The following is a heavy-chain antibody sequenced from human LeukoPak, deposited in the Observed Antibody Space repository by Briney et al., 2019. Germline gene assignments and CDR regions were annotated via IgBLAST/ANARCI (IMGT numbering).Heavy chain of an antibody. D-gene: IGHD2-15*01. CDR3: ARVEGLSSSPRTLRY. Sequence: ASVKVSCKASGGTFSSYAISWVRQAPGQGLEWMGWISPNSGGTNYAQRFQGMVTMTRDTSISTAYMDLSSLTSHDTAIYYCARVEGLSSSPRTLRYWGQGTLVSVSS. J-gene: IGHJ4*02. CDR2: ISPNSGGT. CDR1: GGTFSSYA. V-gene: IGHV1-2*02.